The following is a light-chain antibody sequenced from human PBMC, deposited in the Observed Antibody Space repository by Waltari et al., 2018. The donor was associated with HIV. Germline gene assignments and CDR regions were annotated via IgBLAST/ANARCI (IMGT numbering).Light chain of an antibody. CDR3: QSYDSSLRASV. J-gene: IGLJ2*01. CDR1: RSNIGAGYF. Sequence: QSALTQPPSVSGAPGQRVTISCTGNRSNIGAGYFVHWYQHLPGTAPKLLVYSETDRRSGVPDRFAGSKSGTSAALVITGRQAEDEADYDCQSYDSSLRASVFGGGTKLTVL. CDR2: SET. V-gene: IGLV1-40*01.